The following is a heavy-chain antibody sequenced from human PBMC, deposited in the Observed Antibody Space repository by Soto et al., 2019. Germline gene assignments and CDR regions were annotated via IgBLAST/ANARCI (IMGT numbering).Heavy chain of an antibody. CDR3: AKGATNWNYYYYGMDV. CDR1: GDSVSSNSAA. Sequence: SQTLSLTCAISGDSVSSNSAAWNWIRQSPSRGLEWLGRTYYRSKWYNDYAVSVKSRITINPDTSKNQFSLQLNSVTPEDKAVYYCAKGATNWNYYYYGMDVWGQGTTVTVSS. CDR2: TYYRSKWYN. J-gene: IGHJ6*02. D-gene: IGHD1-20*01. V-gene: IGHV6-1*01.